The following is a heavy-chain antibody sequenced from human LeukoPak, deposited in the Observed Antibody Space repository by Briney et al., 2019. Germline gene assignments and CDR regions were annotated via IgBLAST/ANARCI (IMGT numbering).Heavy chain of an antibody. CDR2: VYYSGNT. J-gene: IGHJ6*03. CDR1: GGSISSYY. Sequence: SETLSLTCTVSGGSISSYYWSWIRQPPGKGLEWIGYVYYSGNTNYNPSLKSRVTISVDTSKNQFSLKLSSVTAADTAVYYCARDSHSYGYYYYYMDVWGKGTTVTVSS. CDR3: ARDSHSYGYYYYYMDV. D-gene: IGHD5-18*01. V-gene: IGHV4-59*01.